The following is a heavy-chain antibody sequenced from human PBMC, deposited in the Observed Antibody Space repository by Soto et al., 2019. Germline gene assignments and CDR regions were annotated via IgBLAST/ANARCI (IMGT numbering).Heavy chain of an antibody. V-gene: IGHV4-34*01. D-gene: IGHD3-10*01. CDR3: ARGPSLGVRGVIYYYGMDV. CDR1: GGSFSGYY. J-gene: IGHJ6*02. Sequence: SETLSLTCAVYGGSFSGYYWSWIRQPPGKGLEWIGEINHSGSTNYNPSLKSRVTISVDTSKNQFSLKLSSVTAADTAVYYCARGPSLGVRGVIYYYGMDVWGQGTTVTVSS. CDR2: INHSGST.